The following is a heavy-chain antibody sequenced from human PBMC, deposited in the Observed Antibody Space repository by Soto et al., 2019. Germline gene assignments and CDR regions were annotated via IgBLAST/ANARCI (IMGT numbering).Heavy chain of an antibody. CDR3: SKDKSGPNAQDGAFDI. D-gene: IGHD7-27*01. CDR2: ISGSGGST. J-gene: IGHJ3*02. CDR1: GFTFSSYA. Sequence: HPGGSLRLSCAASGFTFSSYAMSWVRQAPGKGLEWVSAISGSGGSTYYADSVKGRFTISRDNSKNTLYLQMNSPRAEDTAVYDCSKDKSGPNAQDGAFDIWGQVTMVTVSS. V-gene: IGHV3-23*01.